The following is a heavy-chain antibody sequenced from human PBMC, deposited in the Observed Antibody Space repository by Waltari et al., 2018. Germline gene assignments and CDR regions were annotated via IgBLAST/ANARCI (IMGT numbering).Heavy chain of an antibody. CDR3: ARDWTPRKGIFPMPDAFDL. J-gene: IGHJ3*01. V-gene: IGHV1-69*17. CDR2: IIPIFGVP. D-gene: IGHD3-3*01. CDR1: GGTFTTYS. Sequence: QVQLVQSGAEVKQPGSSVKVSCKPSGGTFTTYSINWVRPAPGQGREWMGGIIPIFGVPNYAQKFQCRCTITADKSTGTSYMEVSSLRSEDTAVFYCARDWTPRKGIFPMPDAFDLWGQGTRVTVSS.